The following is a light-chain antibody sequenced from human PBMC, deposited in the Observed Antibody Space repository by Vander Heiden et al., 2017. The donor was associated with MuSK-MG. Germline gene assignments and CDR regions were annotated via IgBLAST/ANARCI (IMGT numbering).Light chain of an antibody. CDR1: QTISGS. Sequence: EIVMTQSPATLSVSPGERVTLSCRASQTISGSLAWYQQKPGQAPRLLMYDASTRATGVPKRFSVSGSGTEFTLTISSLQSEDFAVYYCQQFTSWPPMYTFGQGTKLXI. CDR2: DAS. J-gene: IGKJ2*01. CDR3: QQFTSWPPMYT. V-gene: IGKV3-15*01.